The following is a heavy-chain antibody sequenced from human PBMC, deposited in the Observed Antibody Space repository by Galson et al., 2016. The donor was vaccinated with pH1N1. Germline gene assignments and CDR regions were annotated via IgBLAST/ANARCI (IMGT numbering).Heavy chain of an antibody. D-gene: IGHD4-17*01. CDR1: GFTFSRYW. CDR2: IKQDGSEK. CDR3: ARDRGCLSLTTCAFHM. J-gene: IGHJ3*02. Sequence: SLRLSCAASGFTFSRYWMSWVRQAPGKGLEWVANIKQDGSEKNYVDSVKGRFTVSRDNAKNSLYLQMNSLRGGDTAVYYYARDRGCLSLTTCAFHMWGQGTMVTVSS. V-gene: IGHV3-7*03.